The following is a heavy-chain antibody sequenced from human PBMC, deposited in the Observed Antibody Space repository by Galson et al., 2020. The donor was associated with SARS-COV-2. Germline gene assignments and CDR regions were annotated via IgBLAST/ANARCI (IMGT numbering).Heavy chain of an antibody. V-gene: IGHV1-46*01. D-gene: IGHD3-3*01. CDR1: GYSFTNYY. Sequence: ASVKVSCKTSGYSFTNYYMHWVRQAPGQGLEWMGVINPSGGNTNYAQRFQGRVTMTRDTSTSTVYMEVSSLGSEDTAVYYCARDGHLGGVIIHYYYMDVWGKGTTVIVSS. CDR2: INPSGGNT. J-gene: IGHJ6*03. CDR3: ARDGHLGGVIIHYYYMDV.